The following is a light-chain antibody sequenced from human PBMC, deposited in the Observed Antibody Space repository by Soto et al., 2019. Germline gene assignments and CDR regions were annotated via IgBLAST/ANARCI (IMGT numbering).Light chain of an antibody. CDR1: QSISSW. CDR3: QQSGGT. V-gene: IGKV1-5*03. CDR2: KAS. J-gene: IGKJ1*01. Sequence: DIQMTQSPSTLSASVGDRVTITCRASQSISSWLAWYQQKPGKAPKLLIYKASSLESGVPSSFSGSGSKTEFTLTISSLQPDDFATYYCQQSGGTFGQGTKVEIK.